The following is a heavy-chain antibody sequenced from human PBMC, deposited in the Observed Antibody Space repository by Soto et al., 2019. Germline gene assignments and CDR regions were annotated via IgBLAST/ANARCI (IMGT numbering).Heavy chain of an antibody. CDR3: AKDSGCVNNACAYDP. J-gene: IGHJ5*02. V-gene: IGHV3-21*01. CDR1: GFSFSDYK. D-gene: IGHD1-20*01. CDR2: ISRGSDYI. Sequence: EVHLVESGGGLVKPGGSLRLTCAGSGFSFSDYKMNWVRQAPGKGLEWVSYISRGSDYIFYADTVKGRFTISRDNARNSLYLQMSSLRAEDTAVYYCAKDSGCVNNACAYDPWGQGTLVSVSS.